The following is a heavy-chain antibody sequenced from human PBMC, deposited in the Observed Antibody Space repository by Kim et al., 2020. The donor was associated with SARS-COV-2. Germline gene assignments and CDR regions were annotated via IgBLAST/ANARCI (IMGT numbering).Heavy chain of an antibody. J-gene: IGHJ4*02. CDR2: IYYSGST. V-gene: IGHV4-39*01. D-gene: IGHD5-18*01. CDR1: GGSISSSSYY. Sequence: SETLSLTCTVSGGSISSSSYYWGWIRQPPGKGLEWIGSIYYSGSTYYNPSLKSRVTISVDTSKNQFSLKLSSVTAADTAVYYCARLTAMVKMFDYWGQGTLVTVSS. CDR3: ARLTAMVKMFDY.